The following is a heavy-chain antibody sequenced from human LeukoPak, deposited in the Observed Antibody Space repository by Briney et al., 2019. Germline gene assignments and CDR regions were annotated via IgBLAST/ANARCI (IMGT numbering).Heavy chain of an antibody. V-gene: IGHV4-30-2*01. CDR3: ARGVVVPAAKYFDL. CDR1: GGSISSGGYS. D-gene: IGHD2-2*01. CDR2: IYHSGST. Sequence: PSETLSLTCAVSGGSISSGGYSWSWIRQPPGKGLEWIGYIYHSGSTYYNPSLKSRVIISVDRSKNQFSLKLSSVTAADTAVYYCARGVVVPAAKYFDLWGRGTLVTVSS. J-gene: IGHJ2*01.